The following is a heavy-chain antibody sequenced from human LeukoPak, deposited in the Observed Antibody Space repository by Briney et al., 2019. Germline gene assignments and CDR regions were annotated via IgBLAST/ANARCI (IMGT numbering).Heavy chain of an antibody. CDR2: IRYDGSNK. D-gene: IGHD3-22*01. V-gene: IGHV3-30*02. CDR3: TKQSSSSGPHTAPFDY. J-gene: IGHJ4*02. CDR1: GFTFSSYG. Sequence: GGSLRLSCAASGFTFSSYGMHWVREAPGKGLEWVAFIRYDGSNKYYADSVKGRFTISRDNSKNTLYLQMNSLRAEDTAVYYCTKQSSSSGPHTAPFDYWGQGTLVTVSS.